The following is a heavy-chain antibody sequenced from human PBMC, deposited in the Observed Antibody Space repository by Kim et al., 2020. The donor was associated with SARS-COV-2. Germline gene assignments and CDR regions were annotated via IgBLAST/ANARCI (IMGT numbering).Heavy chain of an antibody. V-gene: IGHV3-66*01. Sequence: GGSLRLSCAASGLTVSSNYIKWFRQTPGKGLQWVSVVSSGGDTSHAESARGRFTISRDNSENITYLQMNNLSAEDTAVYYCARAGIRDSEYYGMDARG. CDR2: VSSGGDT. J-gene: IGHJ6*02. CDR3: ARAGIRDSEYYGMDA. CDR1: GLTVSSNY. D-gene: IGHD2-15*01.